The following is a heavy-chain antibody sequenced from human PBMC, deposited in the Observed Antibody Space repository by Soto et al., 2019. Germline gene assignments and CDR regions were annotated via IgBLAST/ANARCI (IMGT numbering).Heavy chain of an antibody. CDR2: ISGSGGST. CDR3: AKGRRAVAGGASDY. J-gene: IGHJ4*02. Sequence: EVQLLESGGGLVQPGGSPRLSCEASGFTFSSYAMSWVRQAPGKGLEWVTAISGSGGSTYYADSVKGRFTISRDNTKNTLYLQMNSRRAEDTAVYSCAKGRRAVAGGASDYWGQGTLVIVSS. D-gene: IGHD6-19*01. V-gene: IGHV3-23*01. CDR1: GFTFSSYA.